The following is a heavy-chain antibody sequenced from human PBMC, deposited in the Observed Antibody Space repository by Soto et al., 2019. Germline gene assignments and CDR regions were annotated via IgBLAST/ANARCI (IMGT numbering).Heavy chain of an antibody. J-gene: IGHJ5*02. CDR1: GGSISSSSYY. CDR2: IYYSGST. D-gene: IGHD2-21*02. V-gene: IGHV4-39*01. CDR3: ARHLASRGLVVTLKWFDP. Sequence: SETLSLTCTVSGGSISSSSYYWGWIRQPPGKGLEWIGSIYYSGSTYYNPSLKSRVTMSVDTSKNQFSLKLSSLTAADTAVYYCARHLASRGLVVTLKWFDPWGQGTLVTVSS.